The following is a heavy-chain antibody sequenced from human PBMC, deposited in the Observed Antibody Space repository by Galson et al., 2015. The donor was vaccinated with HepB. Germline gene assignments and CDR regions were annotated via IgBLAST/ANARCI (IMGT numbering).Heavy chain of an antibody. D-gene: IGHD2-21*01. CDR1: GFTFSSYW. V-gene: IGHV3-7*03. CDR2: IKQDGSEK. Sequence: SLRLSCAASGFTFSSYWMSWVRQAPGKGLEWVANIKQDGSEKYYVDSVKGRFTISRDNAKNSLYLQMNSLRAEDTAVYYCAGSGDPYYFDYWGQGTLVTVSS. CDR3: AGSGDPYYFDY. J-gene: IGHJ4*02.